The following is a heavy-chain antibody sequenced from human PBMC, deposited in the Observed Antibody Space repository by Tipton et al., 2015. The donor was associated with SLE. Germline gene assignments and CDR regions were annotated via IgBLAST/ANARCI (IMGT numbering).Heavy chain of an antibody. J-gene: IGHJ2*01. CDR1: GFTFSSYW. CDR3: ASPPYYGSGSYRPYWYFDL. V-gene: IGHV3-74*01. Sequence: SLRLSCAASGFTFSSYWMHWVRQAPGKGLVWVSGINSDGSNTDYADSVKGRSTISRDNAKNSLYLQMNSLRAEDTAVYYCASPPYYGSGSYRPYWYFDLWGRGTLVTVSS. D-gene: IGHD3-10*01. CDR2: INSDGSNT.